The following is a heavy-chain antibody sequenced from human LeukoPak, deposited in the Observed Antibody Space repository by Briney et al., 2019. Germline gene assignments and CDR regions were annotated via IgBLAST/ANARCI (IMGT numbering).Heavy chain of an antibody. J-gene: IGHJ4*02. Sequence: SETLSLTCTVSGYSISSGYYWGWIRQPPGKGLEWIGSIYHSGSTYYNPSLKSRVTISVDTSKNQFSPKLSSVTAADTAVYYCARVLLGGSYGDYWGQGTLVTVSS. CDR3: ARVLLGGSYGDY. V-gene: IGHV4-38-2*02. CDR2: IYHSGST. D-gene: IGHD1-26*01. CDR1: GYSISSGYY.